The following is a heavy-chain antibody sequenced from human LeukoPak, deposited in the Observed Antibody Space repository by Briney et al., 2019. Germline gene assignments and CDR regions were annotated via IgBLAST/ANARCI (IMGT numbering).Heavy chain of an antibody. CDR1: GYTFTGYY. CDR3: ARERMAAAHFDY. J-gene: IGHJ4*02. D-gene: IGHD6-13*01. CDR2: INPNSGGT. V-gene: IGHV1-2*02. Sequence: ASVKVSCKASGYTFTGYYMHWVRQAPGQGLEWMGWINPNSGGTNYAQKFQGRVTMTRDTSISTAYMELSRLRSDDTGVYYCARERMAAAHFDYWGQGTLVTVSS.